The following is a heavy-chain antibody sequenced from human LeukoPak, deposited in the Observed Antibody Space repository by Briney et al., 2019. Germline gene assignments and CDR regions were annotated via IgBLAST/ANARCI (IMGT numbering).Heavy chain of an antibody. CDR3: AKDRGELLWFGSLDY. D-gene: IGHD3-10*01. CDR1: GFTFSSYA. Sequence: GGSLRLSCAASGFTFSSYAMSWVRQAPGKGPEWVSAISGSGSSTYYADSVKGRFTISRDNSKNTLYLQMNSLRVEDTAVYYCAKDRGELLWFGSLDYWGQGTLVTVSS. CDR2: ISGSGSST. V-gene: IGHV3-23*01. J-gene: IGHJ4*02.